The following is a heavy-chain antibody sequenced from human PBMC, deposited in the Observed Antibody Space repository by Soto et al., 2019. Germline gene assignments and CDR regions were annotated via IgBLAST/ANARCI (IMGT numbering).Heavy chain of an antibody. CDR3: AREVDVPEIFGVVITDYYYMDV. CDR2: ISAYNGNT. V-gene: IGHV1-18*01. CDR1: GYTFTSYG. Sequence: ASVKVSCKASGYTFTSYGISWVRQAPGQGLEWMGWISAYNGNTNYAQKLQGRVTMTTDTSTSTAYMELRSLRSDDTAVYYCAREVDVPEIFGVVITDYYYMDVWGKWTTVTVSS. J-gene: IGHJ6*03. D-gene: IGHD3-3*01.